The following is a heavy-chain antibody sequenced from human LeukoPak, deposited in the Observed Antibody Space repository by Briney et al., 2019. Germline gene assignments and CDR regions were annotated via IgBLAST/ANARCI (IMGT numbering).Heavy chain of an antibody. V-gene: IGHV4-30-2*01. J-gene: IGHJ4*02. CDR2: IYHSGST. Sequence: SETLSLTCAVSGGSISSGGYSWSWIRQPPGKGLEWIGYIYHSGSTYYNPSLKSRVTISVDRSRNQFSLKLSSVTAADTAVYYCASQLELLDYWGQGTLVTVSS. CDR3: ASQLELLDY. CDR1: GGSISSGGYS. D-gene: IGHD1-1*01.